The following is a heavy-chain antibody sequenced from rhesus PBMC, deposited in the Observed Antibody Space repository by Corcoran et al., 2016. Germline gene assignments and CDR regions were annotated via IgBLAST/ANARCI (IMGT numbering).Heavy chain of an antibody. D-gene: IGHD2-39*02. CDR2: ISGSGGGT. CDR1: DGSIINTY. V-gene: IGHV4-173*01. CDR3: ARSGWTSWDNRFDV. Sequence: QLQLQESGPGLVKPLETLSLTCVVSDGSIINTYWNWIRQPPGKGLEWISRISGSGGGTDYNPSLKSRVTIATDTSKNQFSLKVNAVTAADTAVYYCARSGWTSWDNRFDVWGAGVLVTVSS. J-gene: IGHJ5-1*01.